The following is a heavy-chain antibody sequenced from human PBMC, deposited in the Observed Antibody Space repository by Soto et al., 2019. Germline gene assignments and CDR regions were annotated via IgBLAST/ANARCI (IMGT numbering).Heavy chain of an antibody. CDR1: GYTFTAYY. V-gene: IGHV1-2*02. CDR3: ARSSGNYADFDS. D-gene: IGHD1-26*01. Sequence: QVQLVQSGAEVKKPGASVKVSCKASGYTFTAYYMHWVRQAPGQGLEWMGWINPNSGGTNYAQRFQGRVTMTRDTSISTAYMELSRLTSDDTAVFYCARSSGNYADFDSWGQGTLVTVSS. CDR2: INPNSGGT. J-gene: IGHJ4*02.